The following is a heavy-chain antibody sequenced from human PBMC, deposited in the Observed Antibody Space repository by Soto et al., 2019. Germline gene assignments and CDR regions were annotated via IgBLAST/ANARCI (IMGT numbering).Heavy chain of an antibody. V-gene: IGHV4-59*01. D-gene: IGHD1-7*01. CDR2: IYYTGNT. CDR3: ERGGASSNYFDP. Sequence: PSETLSLTCAVSGGSISGSYWSWTRQPPWPGLERVGYIYYTGNTIYNHSLNIRVPMSVDMSKNKFSLYLNYVTVADADADYYERGGASSNYFDPWGQGTLVTVSS. J-gene: IGHJ5*02. CDR1: GGSISGSY.